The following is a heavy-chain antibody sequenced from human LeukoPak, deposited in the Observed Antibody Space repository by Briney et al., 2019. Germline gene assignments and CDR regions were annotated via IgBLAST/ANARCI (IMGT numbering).Heavy chain of an antibody. V-gene: IGHV4-39*07. D-gene: IGHD3-3*01. CDR2: MSFIGSS. CDR1: GVSINNSNYY. CDR3: ARDRPFGRVVSAILGAFDM. Sequence: SETLSLTCTVSGVSINNSNYYWAWIRQPPGKELEWIGIMSFIGSSHYNPSFQGRFTLSVDTSKNQFSLKVSSVTAADTAMYYCARDRPFGRVVSAILGAFDMWGQGTLVTVSS. J-gene: IGHJ3*02.